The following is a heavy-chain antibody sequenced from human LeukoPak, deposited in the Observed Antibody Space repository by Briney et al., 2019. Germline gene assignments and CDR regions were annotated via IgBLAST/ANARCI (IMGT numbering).Heavy chain of an antibody. Sequence: PGGSLRLSCAATGFPFSSCSIHWVRQAPGKGLEWVAFIRYDGSNRYYADSVKGRFTISRDNSKNTLYLQMNSLRAEDTAVYYCAREPRGDYYDSSGHLDYWGQGTLVTVSS. CDR2: IRYDGSNR. D-gene: IGHD3-22*01. V-gene: IGHV3-30*02. CDR3: AREPRGDYYDSSGHLDY. CDR1: GFPFSSCS. J-gene: IGHJ4*02.